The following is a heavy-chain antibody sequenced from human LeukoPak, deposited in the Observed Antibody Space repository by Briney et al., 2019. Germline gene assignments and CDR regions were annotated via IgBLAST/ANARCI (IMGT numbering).Heavy chain of an antibody. CDR2: ISGSGGST. J-gene: IGHJ4*02. V-gene: IGHV3-23*01. D-gene: IGHD1-26*01. CDR3: AKTASGPPLNGRFDY. CDR1: GFTFSSYA. Sequence: GGSLRLSCVASGFTFSSYAMSWVRQAPGKGLEWVSAISGSGGSTYYADSVKGRFTISRDNSKNTLYLQMNSLRAEDTAVYYCAKTASGPPLNGRFDYWGQGTLVTVSS.